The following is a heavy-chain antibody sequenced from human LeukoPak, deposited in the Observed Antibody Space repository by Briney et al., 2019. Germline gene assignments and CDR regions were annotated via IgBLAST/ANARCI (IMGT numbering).Heavy chain of an antibody. CDR2: IYYSGST. CDR3: ARATNCSSTSCHMDV. Sequence: SETLSLTCTVSGGSISGSSYYWGWIRQPPGKGLERIGSIYYSGSTYYNPSLKSRVTISVDTSTNQFSLRLNSVTAADTAVYYCARATNCSSTSCHMDVWGQGTTVTVSS. CDR1: GGSISGSSYY. V-gene: IGHV4-39*01. J-gene: IGHJ6*02. D-gene: IGHD2-2*01.